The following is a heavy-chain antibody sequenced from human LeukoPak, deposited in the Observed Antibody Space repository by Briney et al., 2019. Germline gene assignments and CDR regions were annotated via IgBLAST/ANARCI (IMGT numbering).Heavy chain of an antibody. Sequence: GGSLKLSCAASGFTVSNNYMSWVRQAPGKGLEWVSVIYSSGGTYYADSVKGRFTISRDNSKNTLYLQMNSLSAEDTAVYYCARDSSGPLYWGQGTLVTVSS. CDR1: GFTVSNNY. D-gene: IGHD6-19*01. J-gene: IGHJ4*02. CDR2: IYSSGGT. CDR3: ARDSSGPLY. V-gene: IGHV3-66*01.